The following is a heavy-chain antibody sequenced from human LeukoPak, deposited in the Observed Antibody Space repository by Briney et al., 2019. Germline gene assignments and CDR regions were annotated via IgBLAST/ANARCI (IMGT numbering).Heavy chain of an antibody. CDR3: ARSFTIFGVVGNWFDP. CDR1: GGSISSGGYY. Sequence: SQTLSLTCTVSGGSISSGGYYWSWIRQRPGKGLEWIGYIYYSGSTYYNPSLKSRVTISVDTSKNQFSLKLSSVTAADTAVYYCARSFTIFGVVGNWFDPWGQGTLVTVSS. CDR2: IYYSGST. V-gene: IGHV4-31*03. D-gene: IGHD3-3*01. J-gene: IGHJ5*02.